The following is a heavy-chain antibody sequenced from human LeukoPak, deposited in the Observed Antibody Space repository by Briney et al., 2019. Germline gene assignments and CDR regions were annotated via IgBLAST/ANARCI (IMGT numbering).Heavy chain of an antibody. V-gene: IGHV1-2*02. J-gene: IGHJ3*02. D-gene: IGHD2-21*02. CDR3: ATSEVVTAPGAFDI. CDR2: INPNSGGT. CDR1: GYXFTGYY. Sequence: ASVKVSCRASGYXFTGYYIHWVRQAPGQGLEWMGWINPNSGGTNYAQKFQGRVTMTRDTSISTAYMELSRLRSDDTAVYHCATSEVVTAPGAFDIWGQGTMVTVSS.